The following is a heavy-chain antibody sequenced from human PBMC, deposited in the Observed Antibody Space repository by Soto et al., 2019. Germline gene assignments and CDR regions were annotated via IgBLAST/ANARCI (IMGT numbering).Heavy chain of an antibody. J-gene: IGHJ6*02. D-gene: IGHD3-10*01. CDR1: GFTFSIYA. CDR2: IGGGGGGT. CDR3: ARDMRTRGVRGVSVYGMDV. V-gene: IGHV3-23*01. Sequence: EVQLLESGGGLVHPGGSLRLSCAASGFTFSIYAMSWVRQAPGKGLEWVSTIGGGGGGTSYADFVRGRFTISRDNSKNSLYLQMNSLRAEDTAVYYCARDMRTRGVRGVSVYGMDVWGQGTTVTVSS.